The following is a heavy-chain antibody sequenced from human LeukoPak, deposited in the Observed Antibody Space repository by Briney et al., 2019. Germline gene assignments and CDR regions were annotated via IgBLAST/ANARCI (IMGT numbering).Heavy chain of an antibody. CDR1: GFTFSNYP. D-gene: IGHD5-24*01. Sequence: GGSLRLSCAASGFTFSNYPMHWVRQVRQAPGKGLEWVAVMSNDGSHKFYGDSVKGRFTISRDNAKNSLYLQMNSLRAEDTAIYYCTRVGYIDEGIDYWGQGTLVTVSS. J-gene: IGHJ4*02. CDR2: MSNDGSHK. V-gene: IGHV3-30-3*01. CDR3: TRVGYIDEGIDY.